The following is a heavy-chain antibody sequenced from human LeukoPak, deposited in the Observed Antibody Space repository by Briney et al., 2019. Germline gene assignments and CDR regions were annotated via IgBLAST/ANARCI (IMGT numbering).Heavy chain of an antibody. CDR3: AKDERNWNYNLASQTYD. CDR1: GFTFSSYA. CDR2: ISGSGGST. Sequence: GGSLRLSCVASGFTFSSYAMSWVRRAPGKGLEWVSGISGSGGSTYYADSVKGRFTISRDNSKNTLYLQMNSLRAEDTAVYYCAKDERNWNYNLASQTYDWGQGTLVTVSS. J-gene: IGHJ4*02. V-gene: IGHV3-23*01. D-gene: IGHD1-7*01.